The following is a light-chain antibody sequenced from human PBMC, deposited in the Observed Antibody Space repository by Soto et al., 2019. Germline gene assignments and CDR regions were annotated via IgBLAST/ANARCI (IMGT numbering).Light chain of an antibody. J-gene: IGKJ2*01. Sequence: IVMTQSPATLSVSPGERVTLSCRASQSAISNLAWYQQKPGQAPRLLIYDASNRATGIPARFSGSGSGTDFTLTISSLEPEDFAVYYCQQRSNWPMYTFGQGTKVDIK. CDR1: QSAISN. CDR3: QQRSNWPMYT. V-gene: IGKV3-11*01. CDR2: DAS.